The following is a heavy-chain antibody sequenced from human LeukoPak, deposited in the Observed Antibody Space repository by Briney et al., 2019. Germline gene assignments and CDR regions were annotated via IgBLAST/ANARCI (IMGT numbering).Heavy chain of an antibody. CDR3: ARDGTTTDYDSSGYYYDY. J-gene: IGHJ4*02. CDR2: INHSGST. CDR1: GGSFSGYY. D-gene: IGHD3-22*01. V-gene: IGHV4-34*01. Sequence: SETLSLTCAVYGGSFSGYYWSWIRQPPGKGLEWIGEINHSGSTNYNPSLKSRVTISVDTSRNQFSLKLSSVTAADTAVYYCARDGTTTDYDSSGYYYDYWGQGTLVTVSS.